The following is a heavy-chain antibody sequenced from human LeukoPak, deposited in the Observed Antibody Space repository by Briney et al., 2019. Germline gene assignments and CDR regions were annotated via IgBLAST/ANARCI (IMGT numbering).Heavy chain of an antibody. Sequence: GASVKVSCKASGYTFTSYGISWARQAPGQGLEWMGWISAYNGNTNYAQKLQGRVTMTTDTSTSTAYMELRSLRSDDTAVYYRARQDTTFFDAFDIWGQGTMVTVSS. CDR2: ISAYNGNT. V-gene: IGHV1-18*01. CDR1: GYTFTSYG. D-gene: IGHD2/OR15-2a*01. J-gene: IGHJ3*02. CDR3: ARQDTTFFDAFDI.